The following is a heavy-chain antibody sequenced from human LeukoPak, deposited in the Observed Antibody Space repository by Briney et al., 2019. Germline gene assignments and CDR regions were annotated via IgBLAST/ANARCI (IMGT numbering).Heavy chain of an antibody. CDR1: GFTFADYA. CDR2: ISWNSGSL. J-gene: IGHJ4*02. CDR3: AKDRGATFYYGSGSFDF. D-gene: IGHD3-10*01. V-gene: IGHV3-9*01. Sequence: GRSLRLSCAASGFTFADYAMHWGRQAPGKGLEWVSDISWNSGSLGYADSVKGRFTISRDNAKNSLYLQMNSLRAEDTALYYCAKDRGATFYYGSGSFDFWGQGTLVTVSS.